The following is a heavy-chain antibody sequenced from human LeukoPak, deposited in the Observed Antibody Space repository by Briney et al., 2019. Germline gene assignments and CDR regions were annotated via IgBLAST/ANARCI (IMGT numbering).Heavy chain of an antibody. CDR2: ISYDGSNK. J-gene: IGHJ4*02. Sequence: GRSLRLSCAASGFTFSSYGMHWVRQAPGKGLEWVAVISYDGSNKYYADSVKGRFTISRDNSKNTLYLQMNSLRAEDTAVYYCAKAQQQLVAGHFDYWGQGTLVTVSS. V-gene: IGHV3-30*18. CDR1: GFTFSSYG. D-gene: IGHD6-13*01. CDR3: AKAQQQLVAGHFDY.